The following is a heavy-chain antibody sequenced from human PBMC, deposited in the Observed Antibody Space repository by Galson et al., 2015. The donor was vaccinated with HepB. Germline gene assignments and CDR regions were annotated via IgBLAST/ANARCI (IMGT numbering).Heavy chain of an antibody. V-gene: IGHV4-59*08. CDR2: IYYSGST. D-gene: IGHD3-22*01. Sequence: ETLSLTCTVSGGSISSYYWSWIRQPPGKGLEWIGYIYYSGSTNYNPSLKSRVTISVDTSKNQFSLKLSSVTAADTAVYYCARHYYDSSGYYSEEYYFDYWGQGTLVTVSS. CDR1: GGSISSYY. CDR3: ARHYYDSSGYYSEEYYFDY. J-gene: IGHJ4*02.